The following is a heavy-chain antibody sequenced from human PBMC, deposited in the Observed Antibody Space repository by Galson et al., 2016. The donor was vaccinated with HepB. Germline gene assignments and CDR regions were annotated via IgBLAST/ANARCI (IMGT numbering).Heavy chain of an antibody. V-gene: IGHV3-11*01. CDR3: ARAYGSGWSY. CDR2: ISNSGSTI. D-gene: IGHD6-19*01. J-gene: IGHJ4*02. Sequence: SLRLSCAASGFTFSDFHMTWVRQAPGKGLEWVSDISNSGSTIYYADSVKGRFTISRDNAKNSLYLQINSLRAEDTAVYYCARAYGSGWSYWGQGTLVTVSS. CDR1: GFTFSDFH.